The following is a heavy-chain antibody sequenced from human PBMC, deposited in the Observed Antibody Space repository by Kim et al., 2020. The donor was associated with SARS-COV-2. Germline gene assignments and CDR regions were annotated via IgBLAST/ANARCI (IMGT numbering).Heavy chain of an antibody. CDR1: GFTFSSYA. CDR3: ARDPLTYYGMDV. CDR2: ISFDGSNK. J-gene: IGHJ6*02. Sequence: GGSLRLSCAGSGFTFSSYALHWVRQAPGKGLEWVAIISFDGSNKYYADSVKGRFTISRDNSKNTLYLQMNSLRAEDTAVYYCARDPLTYYGMDVWGQGTT. V-gene: IGHV3-30*04.